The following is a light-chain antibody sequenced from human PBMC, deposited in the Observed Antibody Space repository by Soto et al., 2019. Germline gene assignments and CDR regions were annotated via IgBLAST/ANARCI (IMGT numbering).Light chain of an antibody. Sequence: ENVLTQSPGTLSLSPGERATLSCRASQSISSSYLAWYQQKPGQTPRPLIYHASNRATGIPDRFSGSGSGTDFTLTISRLEPEDFAVYYCQQYGDSLLTFGGGTKVEIK. CDR3: QQYGDSLLT. J-gene: IGKJ4*01. CDR2: HAS. V-gene: IGKV3-20*01. CDR1: QSISSSY.